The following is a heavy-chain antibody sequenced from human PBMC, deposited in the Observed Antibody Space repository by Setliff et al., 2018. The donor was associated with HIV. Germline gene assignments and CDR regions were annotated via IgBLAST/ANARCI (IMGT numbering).Heavy chain of an antibody. CDR1: GGSLSSSNYY. J-gene: IGHJ4*02. CDR3: ARQGRPGDFDS. V-gene: IGHV4-39*01. Sequence: SETLSLTCTVSGGSLSSSNYYCGWIRQPPGKGLEWIGSIYYSGNTYYNPSLKSRVTISGDTSKKQFSLKLRAVTAADSAVYYCARQGRPGDFDSWGQGTLVTVLL. CDR2: IYYSGNT. D-gene: IGHD7-27*01.